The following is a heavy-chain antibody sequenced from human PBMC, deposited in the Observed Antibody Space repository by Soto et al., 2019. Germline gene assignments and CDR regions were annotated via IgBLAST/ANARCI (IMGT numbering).Heavy chain of an antibody. Sequence: EVQLVESGGGLVKPGGSLRLSCAASGFTFSNAWMNWVRQAPGKGLEWVGRIKSKTDGVTTDYAAPVKGRFTISRDDSKNTLYLQMNSLKTEDTAVYYCTTAYSSGYYYEYYYYYGMDVWGQGTTVTVSS. CDR1: GFTFSNAW. D-gene: IGHD3-22*01. CDR2: IKSKTDGVTT. J-gene: IGHJ6*02. CDR3: TTAYSSGYYYEYYYYYGMDV. V-gene: IGHV3-15*07.